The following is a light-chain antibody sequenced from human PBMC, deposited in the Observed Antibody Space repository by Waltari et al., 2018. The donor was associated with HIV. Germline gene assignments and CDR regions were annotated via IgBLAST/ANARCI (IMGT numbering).Light chain of an antibody. CDR3: CSYAGSSTWV. V-gene: IGLV2-23*02. CDR1: TSEVTHYTL. Sequence: QSALPQPASVSGSPGQSTTSPCTGTTSEVTHYTLFSWYQQHPGKAPKLMIYEVTKRPSGVSNRFSGSKSGNTASLTISGLQAEDEADYYCCSYAGSSTWVFGGGTKLTVL. CDR2: EVT. J-gene: IGLJ3*02.